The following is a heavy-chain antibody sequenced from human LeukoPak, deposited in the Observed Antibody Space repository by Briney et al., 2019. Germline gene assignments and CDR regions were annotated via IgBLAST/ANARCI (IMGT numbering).Heavy chain of an antibody. J-gene: IGHJ4*02. CDR3: ARGRVDIVVVPAAMSRYFDY. D-gene: IGHD2-2*03. Sequence: SETLSLTCAVYGGSFSGYYWSWIRQPPGKGLEWIGGINHSGSTNYNPSLKSRVTISVDTSKNQFSLKLSSVTAADTAVYYCARGRVDIVVVPAAMSRYFDYWGQGTLVTVSS. CDR2: INHSGST. V-gene: IGHV4-34*01. CDR1: GGSFSGYY.